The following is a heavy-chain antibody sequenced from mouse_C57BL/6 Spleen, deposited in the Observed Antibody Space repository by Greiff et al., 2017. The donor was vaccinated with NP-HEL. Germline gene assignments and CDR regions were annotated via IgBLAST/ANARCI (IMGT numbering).Heavy chain of an antibody. Sequence: DVMLVESGGGLVKPGGSLKLSCAASGFTFSSYAMSWVRQTPEKRLEWVATISDGGSYTYYPDNVKGRFTISRDNAKNNLYLQMSHLKSEDTAMYYCAREARGLTTPLDYWGQGTTLTVSS. J-gene: IGHJ2*01. V-gene: IGHV5-4*01. D-gene: IGHD1-1*01. CDR1: GFTFSSYA. CDR2: ISDGGSYT. CDR3: AREARGLTTPLDY.